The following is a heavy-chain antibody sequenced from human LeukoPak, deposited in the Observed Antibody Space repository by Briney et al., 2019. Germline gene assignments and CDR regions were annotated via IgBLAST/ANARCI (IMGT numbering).Heavy chain of an antibody. J-gene: IGHJ6*02. V-gene: IGHV1-2*02. CDR1: GYTFTGYY. CDR2: INPNSGGT. CDR3: ARVLFTYGPYGMDV. Sequence: ASVKVSCKASGYTFTGYYMHWVRQAPGQGLEWMGWINPNSGGTNYAQKFQGRVTMTRDTSISTAYMELSRLRSDDTAVYYCARVLFTYGPYGMDVWGQGTTVTVSS. D-gene: IGHD3-10*01.